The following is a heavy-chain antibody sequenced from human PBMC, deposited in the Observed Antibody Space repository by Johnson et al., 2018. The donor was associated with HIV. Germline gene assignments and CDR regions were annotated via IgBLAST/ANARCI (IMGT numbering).Heavy chain of an antibody. J-gene: IGHJ3*01. CDR3: ARARYTSDWYLYDAFDL. Sequence: EVQLVESGGGLVQPGRSLRLSCAASGFTFDDYAMHWVRQAPGKGLEWVSIISWDGNRNYYADSVKGRFTISRDNSKNTLYLQMGSLRTEDMAVYHCARARYTSDWYLYDAFDLWGQGTMVIVSS. CDR1: GFTFDDYA. D-gene: IGHD6-13*01. V-gene: IGHV3-9*03. CDR2: ISWDGNRN.